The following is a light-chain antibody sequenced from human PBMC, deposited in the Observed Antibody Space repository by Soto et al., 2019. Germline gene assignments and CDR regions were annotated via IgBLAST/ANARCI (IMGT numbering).Light chain of an antibody. CDR3: QQYNSXSRT. CDR2: KAS. Sequence: DIQMTQSPSTLSASLGDRVTITCRASQSISSWLDWYQHKPGKAPKLLIYKASSLESGVPSRFSGSGSGKDLTLKIRSLQPDDFATYYRQQYNSXSRTVGQGTKV. J-gene: IGKJ1*01. V-gene: IGKV1-5*03. CDR1: QSISSW.